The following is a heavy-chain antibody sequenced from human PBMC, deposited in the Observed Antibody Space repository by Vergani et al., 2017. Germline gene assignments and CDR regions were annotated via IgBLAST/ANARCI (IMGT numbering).Heavy chain of an antibody. D-gene: IGHD2-15*01. Sequence: QVQLVQSGAEVKKPGASVKVSCKVSGYTLTELSMHWVRQAPGKGLEWMGWINPNSGGTNYAQKFQGRVTMTRDTSISTAYMELSRLRSDDTAVYYCAGESGDDAFDIWGQGTMVTVSS. CDR1: GYTLTELS. J-gene: IGHJ3*02. CDR3: AGESGDDAFDI. V-gene: IGHV1-2*02. CDR2: INPNSGGT.